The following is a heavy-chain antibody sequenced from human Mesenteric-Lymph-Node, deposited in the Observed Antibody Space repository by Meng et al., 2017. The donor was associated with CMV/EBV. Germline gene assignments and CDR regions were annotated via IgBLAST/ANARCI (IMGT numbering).Heavy chain of an antibody. J-gene: IGHJ5*02. CDR2: ISSHNGKM. V-gene: IGHV1-18*01. Sequence: ASVKVSCKASGYTFSNHGISWLRQAPGQGLEWLGWISSHNGKMNFAQKFQGRVTLTTDTSTNTAYMELKSLTSDDKAVYYCARDPYPFWSGYYGWFDPWGQGTLVTVSS. CDR1: GYTFSNHG. D-gene: IGHD3-3*01. CDR3: ARDPYPFWSGYYGWFDP.